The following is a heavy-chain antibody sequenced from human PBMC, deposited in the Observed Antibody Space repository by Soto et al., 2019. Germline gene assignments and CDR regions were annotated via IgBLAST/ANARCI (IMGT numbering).Heavy chain of an antibody. Sequence: SETLSLTCTVSGGSISSGGYYWSWIRQHPGKGLEWIGYIYYSGSTYYNPSLKSRVTISVDTSKNQFSLKLSSVAAADTAVYYCARLQYYYYGMDVWGQGTTVTVSS. CDR2: IYYSGST. J-gene: IGHJ6*02. V-gene: IGHV4-31*03. D-gene: IGHD4-4*01. CDR3: ARLQYYYYGMDV. CDR1: GGSISSGGYY.